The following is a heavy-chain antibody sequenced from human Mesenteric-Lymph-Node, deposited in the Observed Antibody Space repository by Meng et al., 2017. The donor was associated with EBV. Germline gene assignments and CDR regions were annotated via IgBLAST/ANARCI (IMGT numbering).Heavy chain of an antibody. CDR2: IYWDYDK. V-gene: IGHV2-5*02. D-gene: IGHD3-16*01. CDR1: GFSLTTGRVS. Sequence: QITLQESGPTLVKPTXPLTLTXPSSGFSLTTGRVSVGWIRQPPGKALEWLAVIYWDYDKRYSPSLKSRLTINKDTSKNQVVLTMTNMDPVDTATYYCARGNDYYSWGLDDWGQGTLVTVSS. CDR3: ARGNDYYSWGLDD. J-gene: IGHJ4*02.